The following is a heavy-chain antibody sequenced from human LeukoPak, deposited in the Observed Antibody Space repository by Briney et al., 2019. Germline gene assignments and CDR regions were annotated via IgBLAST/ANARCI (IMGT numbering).Heavy chain of an antibody. Sequence: SETLSLTCAVYGGSFSGHYWSWIRQPPGKGLEWIGEINHSGSTNYNPSLKSRATISLDTSKNQFSLKLTSVTAADTAVYYCARQGVEMATIDAIDYWGQGTLVTVSS. D-gene: IGHD5-24*01. V-gene: IGHV4-34*01. CDR2: INHSGST. CDR3: ARQGVEMATIDAIDY. J-gene: IGHJ4*02. CDR1: GGSFSGHY.